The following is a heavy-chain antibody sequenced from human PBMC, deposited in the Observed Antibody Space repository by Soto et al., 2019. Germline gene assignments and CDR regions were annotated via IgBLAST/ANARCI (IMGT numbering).Heavy chain of an antibody. Sequence: GGSLRLSCAASGFTFSSYAMSWVRQAPGKGLEWVSAISGSGGSTYYADSVKGRFTISRDNSKNTLYLQMNSLRAEDTAVYYCAKDPPSSIAAASNWFDPWGQGTLVTVSS. V-gene: IGHV3-23*01. J-gene: IGHJ5*02. CDR3: AKDPPSSIAAASNWFDP. CDR1: GFTFSSYA. D-gene: IGHD6-13*01. CDR2: ISGSGGST.